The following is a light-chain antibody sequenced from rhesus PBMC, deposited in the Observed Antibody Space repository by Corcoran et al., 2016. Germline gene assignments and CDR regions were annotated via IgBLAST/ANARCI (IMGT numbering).Light chain of an antibody. CDR3: LQYSSSPFT. Sequence: DIQMTQSPSSLSASVGDTVTITCRASQSISSWLDWYQQKPGKAPKLLIYKASSLQSGVPSRFSGSGSGTDFTLTISSLQPEDFAPYYCLQYSSSPFTFGPGTKLDIK. V-gene: IGKV1-22*01. CDR2: KAS. CDR1: QSISSW. J-gene: IGKJ3*01.